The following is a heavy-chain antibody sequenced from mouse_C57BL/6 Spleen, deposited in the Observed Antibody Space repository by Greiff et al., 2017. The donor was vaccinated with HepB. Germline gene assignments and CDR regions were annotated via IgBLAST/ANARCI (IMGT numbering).Heavy chain of an antibody. CDR1: GYTFTEYT. V-gene: IGHV1-62-2*01. CDR2: FYPGSGSI. CDR3: ARHSIYYDYDDYAMDY. J-gene: IGHJ4*01. Sequence: VQLQESGAELVKPGASVKLSCKASGYTFTEYTIHWVKQRSGQGLEWIGWFYPGSGSIKYNEKFKDKATLTADKSSSTVYMELSRLTSEDSAVYFCARHSIYYDYDDYAMDYWGQGTSVTVSS. D-gene: IGHD2-4*01.